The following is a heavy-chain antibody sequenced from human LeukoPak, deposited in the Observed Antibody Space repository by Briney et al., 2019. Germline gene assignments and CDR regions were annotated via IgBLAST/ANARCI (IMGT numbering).Heavy chain of an antibody. CDR3: AREFGWDSSGPDAFDI. Sequence: GGSLRLSCAASGFTFSSYGMSWVRQAPGKGLEWLANIGSDGTETNYVDSVKGRFTISRDNAKNSLYLQMNSLRAEDTAVYYCAREFGWDSSGPDAFDIWGQGTMVTVSS. V-gene: IGHV3-7*01. J-gene: IGHJ3*02. D-gene: IGHD3-22*01. CDR1: GFTFSSYG. CDR2: IGSDGTET.